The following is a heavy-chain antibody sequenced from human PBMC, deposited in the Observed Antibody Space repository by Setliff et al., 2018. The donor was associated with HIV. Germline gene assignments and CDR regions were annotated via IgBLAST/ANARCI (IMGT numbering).Heavy chain of an antibody. D-gene: IGHD4-17*01. CDR1: GGTFNTYA. V-gene: IGHV1-69*13. CDR2: IIPIYGVA. Sequence: VASVKVSCKASGGTFNTYAINWVRQAPGQGLEWMEGIIPIYGVATYAQGFQDRVTITADESTTTAYMELSSLKSDDTAVYYCARVAGTTYYDYYHMDVWGEGSTVTVSS. J-gene: IGHJ6*03. CDR3: ARVAGTTYYDYYHMDV.